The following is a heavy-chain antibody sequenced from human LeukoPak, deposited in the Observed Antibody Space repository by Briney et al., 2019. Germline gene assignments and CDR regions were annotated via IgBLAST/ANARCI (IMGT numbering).Heavy chain of an antibody. V-gene: IGHV3-23*01. J-gene: IGHJ4*02. CDR1: GFTLSSYA. D-gene: IGHD6-19*01. Sequence: PGGSLRLSCAASGFTLSSYAMSWVRQAPGKGLEWVSAISGSGGSTYYADSVKGRFTISRDNSKNTLYLQMNSLRAEDTAVYYCAKDAGIAVAGTYTFDYWGQGTLVTVPS. CDR3: AKDAGIAVAGTYTFDY. CDR2: ISGSGGST.